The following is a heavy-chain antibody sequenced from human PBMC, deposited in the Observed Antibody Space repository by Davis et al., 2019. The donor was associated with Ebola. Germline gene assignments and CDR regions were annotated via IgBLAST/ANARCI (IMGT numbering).Heavy chain of an antibody. V-gene: IGHV3-30*18. CDR1: GFTFSSYG. Sequence: PGGSLRLSCAASGFTFSSYGMHWVRQAPGKGLEWVAVISYDGSNKYYADSVKGRFTISRDNSKNTLYLQMNSLRAEDTAVYYCAKSHGDDFWSGSNWGQGTLVTVSS. J-gene: IGHJ4*02. CDR3: AKSHGDDFWSGSN. CDR2: ISYDGSNK. D-gene: IGHD3-3*01.